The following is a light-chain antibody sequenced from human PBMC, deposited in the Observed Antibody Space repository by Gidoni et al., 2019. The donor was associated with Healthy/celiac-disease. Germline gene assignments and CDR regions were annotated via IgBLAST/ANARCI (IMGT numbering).Light chain of an antibody. CDR1: QGISNY. Sequence: DIQMTQSPFSLSASVGDRVTINCRASQGISNYLAWYQQKPGKVPKLLIYAASTLQSGVPSRCSSSVARTDFTLTISSLQPEDVATYYYQKYSSAPVTFGGGTKVEIK. V-gene: IGKV1-27*01. J-gene: IGKJ4*01. CDR2: AAS. CDR3: QKYSSAPVT.